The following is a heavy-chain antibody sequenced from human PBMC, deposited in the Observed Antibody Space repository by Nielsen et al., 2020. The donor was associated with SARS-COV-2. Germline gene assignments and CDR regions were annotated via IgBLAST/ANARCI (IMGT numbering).Heavy chain of an antibody. V-gene: IGHV5-51*01. J-gene: IGHJ6*02. D-gene: IGHD2-15*01. Sequence: VRQMPGKGLEWIGIIYPGDSDTRYSPSFQGQVTISADKSISTAYLQWSSLKASDTAMYYCARLLMGDRSGGSCHYYGMDVWGQGTTVTVSS. CDR2: IYPGDSDT. CDR3: ARLLMGDRSGGSCHYYGMDV.